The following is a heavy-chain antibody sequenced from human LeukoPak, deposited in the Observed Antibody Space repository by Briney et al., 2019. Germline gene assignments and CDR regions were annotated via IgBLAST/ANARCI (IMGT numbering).Heavy chain of an antibody. Sequence: PETLSLTCAVSGASISSHYWSWIRQPPGKGLEWIGDTSRSISGNPSLKSRVSLSVDPSQNQASLSLTSVTAADTAVYYCARVLAIFGLDTTDFYMDVWGKGTTVTVSS. V-gene: IGHV4-59*11. CDR2: TSRSI. J-gene: IGHJ6*03. D-gene: IGHD3/OR15-3a*01. CDR3: ARVLAIFGLDTTDFYMDV. CDR1: GASISSHY.